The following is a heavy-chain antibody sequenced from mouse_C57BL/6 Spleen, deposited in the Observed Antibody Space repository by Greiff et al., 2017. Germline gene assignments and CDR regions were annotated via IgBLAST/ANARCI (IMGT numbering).Heavy chain of an antibody. D-gene: IGHD1-3*01. Sequence: VQLQESGAELARPGASVKLSCKASGYTFTSYGISWVKQSTGQGLEWIGEIYPRSGNTYYNEKFKGKATLTADKSSSTAYMELRSLTSEDSAVYFCARYPRVSGYAMDDWGQGTSVTVST. V-gene: IGHV1-81*01. CDR2: IYPRSGNT. J-gene: IGHJ4*01. CDR3: ARYPRVSGYAMDD. CDR1: GYTFTSYG.